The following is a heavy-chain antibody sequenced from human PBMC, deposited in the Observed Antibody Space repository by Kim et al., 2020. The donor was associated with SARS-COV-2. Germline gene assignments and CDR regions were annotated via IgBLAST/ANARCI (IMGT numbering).Heavy chain of an antibody. V-gene: IGHV3-33*01. D-gene: IGHD3-22*01. J-gene: IGHJ4*02. CDR3: ARGDTSGYWALDY. Sequence: YGDAGKGRFTISRDNSKNTLFLQMNSLRVEDTAVYYCARGDTSGYWALDYWGQGTLVTVSS.